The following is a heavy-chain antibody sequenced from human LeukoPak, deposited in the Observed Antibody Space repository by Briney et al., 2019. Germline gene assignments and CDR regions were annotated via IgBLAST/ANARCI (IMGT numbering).Heavy chain of an antibody. J-gene: IGHJ4*02. CDR3: ARVRGTGGSLDY. D-gene: IGHD1-26*01. V-gene: IGHV3-9*01. CDR2: ISWNSGSI. CDR1: GFTFDDYA. Sequence: GRSLRLSCAASGFTFDDYAMHWVRQAPGKGLEWVSGISWNSGSIGYADSVKGRFTISRDNAKNSLYLQMNSLRAEDTAVYYCARVRGTGGSLDYWGQGTLVTVSS.